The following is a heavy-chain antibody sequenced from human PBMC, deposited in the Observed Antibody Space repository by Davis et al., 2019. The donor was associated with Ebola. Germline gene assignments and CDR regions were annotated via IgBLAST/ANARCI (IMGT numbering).Heavy chain of an antibody. D-gene: IGHD5-12*01. CDR1: GFTVSSNY. J-gene: IGHJ6*02. CDR3: ARDSGSKYYYYYGMDV. V-gene: IGHV3-66*01. Sequence: GESLKISCAASGFTVSSNYMSWVRQAPGKGLEWVSVIYSGGSTYYADSVKGRFTISRDNSKNTLYLQMNSLRAEDTAVYYCARDSGSKYYYYYGMDVWGQGTTVTVSS. CDR2: IYSGGST.